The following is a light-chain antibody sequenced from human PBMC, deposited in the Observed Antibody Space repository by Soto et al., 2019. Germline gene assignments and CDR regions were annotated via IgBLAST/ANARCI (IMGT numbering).Light chain of an antibody. CDR2: DAS. Sequence: DIQMTQSPSSLSASVGDRVTITCQASQDISNYLNWYQQKPGKAPKHLIFDASNVETGVPSRFSGSGSGTDFTFTIHSLQPEDAATYYCQQYDDLPLTFGGGTKVGIK. J-gene: IGKJ4*01. V-gene: IGKV1-33*01. CDR1: QDISNY. CDR3: QQYDDLPLT.